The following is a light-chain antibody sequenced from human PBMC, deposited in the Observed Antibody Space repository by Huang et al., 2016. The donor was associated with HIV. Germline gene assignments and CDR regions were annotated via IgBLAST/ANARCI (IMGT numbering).Light chain of an antibody. CDR2: DAA. CDR3: QQRSNRPLT. J-gene: IGKJ4*01. CDR1: QSVNTF. Sequence: EIVLTQSPATMSLSPGERATLSCRASQSVNTFLAWYQQKPRQAPRLLIYDAANRATGIPARFSGSGSGTDFTLTISSLEPEDFAVYYCQQRSNRPLTFGGGTKVEIK. V-gene: IGKV3-11*01.